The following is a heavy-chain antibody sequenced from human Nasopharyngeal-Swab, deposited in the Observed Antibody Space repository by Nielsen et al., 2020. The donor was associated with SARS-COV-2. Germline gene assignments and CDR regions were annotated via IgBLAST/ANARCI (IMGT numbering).Heavy chain of an antibody. D-gene: IGHD6-19*01. J-gene: IGHJ4*02. CDR1: GYTFSNYW. CDR2: LYPGDSDT. Sequence: GESLKISCQGSGYTFSNYWIGWVRQMPGKGLEWMGVLYPGDSDTRYNPSLQRQVTISVVKSISTAYLQWNSLQASDSAIYYCARGYSSGWYDYWGQGALVTVSS. CDR3: ARGYSSGWYDY. V-gene: IGHV5-51*01.